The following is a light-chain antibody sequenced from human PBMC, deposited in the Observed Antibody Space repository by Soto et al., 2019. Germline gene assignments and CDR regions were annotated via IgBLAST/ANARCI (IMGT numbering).Light chain of an antibody. CDR1: SSDVGGYDY. J-gene: IGLJ1*01. V-gene: IGLV2-14*01. CDR2: EVT. Sequence: QSDLTKPASVSGSPGRSITISCTGTSSDVGGYDYVSWYQQHPGTAPRLIIFEVTNRPSGVSNRFSGSKSGNTASLTISGLQAEDEADYYCTSYTSSSTQVFGTGTKVTVL. CDR3: TSYTSSSTQV.